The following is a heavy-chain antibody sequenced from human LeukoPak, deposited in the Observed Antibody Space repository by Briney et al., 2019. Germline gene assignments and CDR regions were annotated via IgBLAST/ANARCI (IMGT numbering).Heavy chain of an antibody. CDR3: AKTNGYYDL. Sequence: GGSLRLSCAAPGFTFSSYGMSWVRQAPGKGLEWVSSISGSGGNTYYADSVKGRFTISRDNSKSTMYLQMNSLRAEDTAVYHCAKTNGYYDLWGQGTLVTVSS. CDR1: GFTFSSYG. V-gene: IGHV3-23*01. D-gene: IGHD3-22*01. J-gene: IGHJ4*02. CDR2: ISGSGGNT.